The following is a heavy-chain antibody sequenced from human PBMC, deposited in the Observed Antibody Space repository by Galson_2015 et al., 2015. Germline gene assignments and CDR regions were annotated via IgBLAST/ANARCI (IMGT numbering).Heavy chain of an antibody. Sequence: SLRLSCAASGFTFSSYAMHWVRQAPGKGLEWVAVISYDGSNKYYADSVKGRFTISRDNSKNTLYLQMNSLRAEDTAVYYCARDPRPYCSGGSCYSGVDYWGQGTLVTVSS. CDR3: ARDPRPYCSGGSCYSGVDY. V-gene: IGHV3-30*01. CDR2: ISYDGSNK. J-gene: IGHJ4*02. CDR1: GFTFSSYA. D-gene: IGHD2-15*01.